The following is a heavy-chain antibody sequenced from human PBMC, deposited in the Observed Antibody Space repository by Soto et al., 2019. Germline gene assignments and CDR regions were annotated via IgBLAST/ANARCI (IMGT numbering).Heavy chain of an antibody. CDR3: ARDFRHSVLVVAATESPTLINWFGP. V-gene: IGHV4-38-2*02. CDR2: IYHSGST. CDR1: GYSISSGYY. Sequence: SETLSLTCAVSGYSISSGYYWGWIRQPPGKGMEWIGSIYHSGSTYYNPSLKSRVTISVDTSKNQFSLKLSSVTAADTAVYYCARDFRHSVLVVAATESPTLINWFGPWGQGTLVTVYS. D-gene: IGHD2-15*01. J-gene: IGHJ5*02.